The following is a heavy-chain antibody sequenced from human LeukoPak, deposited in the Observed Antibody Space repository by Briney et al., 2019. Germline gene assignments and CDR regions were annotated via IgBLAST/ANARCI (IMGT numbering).Heavy chain of an antibody. J-gene: IGHJ5*02. Sequence: ASVKVSCKGSGYTFTSYGISWVRQAPGQGLEWMGWISAYDGNTNYAQKLQGRVTRTTDTSTSTAYMELRSLRSDDTAVYYCARDHTTMIVVVTTDNWSDPWGQGTLVTVSS. V-gene: IGHV1-18*01. CDR2: ISAYDGNT. CDR3: ARDHTTMIVVVTTDNWSDP. CDR1: GYTFTSYG. D-gene: IGHD3-22*01.